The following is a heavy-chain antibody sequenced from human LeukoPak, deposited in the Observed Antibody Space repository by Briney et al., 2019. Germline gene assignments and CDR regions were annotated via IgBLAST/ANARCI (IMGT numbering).Heavy chain of an antibody. J-gene: IGHJ2*01. V-gene: IGHV6-1*01. CDR2: TYYRSKWYN. Sequence: TSQTLSLTCAISGDSVSSNSAAWNWIRQSPSRGLEWLGRTYYRSKWYNDYAVSVKSRITINPDTSKNQFSLQLNSVTPEDTAVYYCARGSLDRRKGDWYFDLWGRGTLVTVSS. CDR1: GDSVSSNSAA. D-gene: IGHD1-1*01. CDR3: ARGSLDRRKGDWYFDL.